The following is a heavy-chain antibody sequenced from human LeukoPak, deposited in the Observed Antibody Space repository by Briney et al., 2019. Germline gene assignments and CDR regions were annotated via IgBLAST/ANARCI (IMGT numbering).Heavy chain of an antibody. CDR2: INYSGST. V-gene: IGHV4-59*01. CDR3: ARDQRGSFDY. CDR1: SDSISSYY. D-gene: IGHD5-12*01. J-gene: IGHJ4*02. Sequence: SETLSLTCTVSSDSISSYYWNWIRQTPGKGLEWIGYINYSGSTSYNPSLKSRVTISVDTSKNQFSLKLSSVTAADTAVYYCARDQRGSFDYWGQGTLVTVSS.